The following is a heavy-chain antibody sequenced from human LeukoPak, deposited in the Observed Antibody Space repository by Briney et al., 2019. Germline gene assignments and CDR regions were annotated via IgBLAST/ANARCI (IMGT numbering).Heavy chain of an antibody. V-gene: IGHV4-61*02. D-gene: IGHD6-13*01. J-gene: IGHJ3*01. Sequence: PSETLSLTCTVSGGSISSGSYYWSWIRQPAGQGLEWIGRIYTSGSTNYNPSLKSRVTISVDTSKNQFSLKLSSVTAADTALYYCASSLSSTTYAFDVWGQGAMVTVSS. CDR3: ASSLSSTTYAFDV. CDR2: IYTSGST. CDR1: GGSISSGSYY.